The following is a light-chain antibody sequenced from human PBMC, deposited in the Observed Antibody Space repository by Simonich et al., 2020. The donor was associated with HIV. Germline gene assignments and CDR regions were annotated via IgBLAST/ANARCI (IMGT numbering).Light chain of an antibody. Sequence: DSQMPQSPSTLSASVGDRVTITCRASQSISSWLAWYQQKPGKVPKLLIDKASRLESGVPSRFSGSGSGTEFTLTISSLQPDDFATYYCQQYNSYPWTFGQGTKVEIK. CDR3: QQYNSYPWT. J-gene: IGKJ1*01. CDR1: QSISSW. V-gene: IGKV1-5*03. CDR2: KAS.